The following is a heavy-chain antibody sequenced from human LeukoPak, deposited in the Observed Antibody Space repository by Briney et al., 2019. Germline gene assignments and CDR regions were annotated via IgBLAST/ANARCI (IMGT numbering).Heavy chain of an antibody. J-gene: IGHJ4*02. V-gene: IGHV3-30*04. CDR1: GFTFSSYA. CDR2: IPYDGSDK. D-gene: IGHD3-10*01. CDR3: ARVYYYTSGSRWGDYFDY. Sequence: PGGSLRLSCAASGFTFSSYAMHWVRQAPGKGLEWVAVIPYDGSDKYYADSVKGRFTISRDNSKSTLYLQMNSLRAEDTAVYYCARVYYYTSGSRWGDYFDYWGQGTLVTVSS.